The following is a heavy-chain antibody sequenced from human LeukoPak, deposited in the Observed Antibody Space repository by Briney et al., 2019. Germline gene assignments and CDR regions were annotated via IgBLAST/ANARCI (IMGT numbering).Heavy chain of an antibody. CDR3: ARGGLQYYYDSSGQNSSPLDY. D-gene: IGHD3-22*01. V-gene: IGHV3-13*01. Sequence: GGSLRLSCAASGFTFSSYSMNWARQAPGKGLGWVSGISWNSGRTDYPGSVKGRFTISRENAKNSLYLQMNSLRAGDTAVYYCARGGLQYYYDSSGQNSSPLDYWGQGTLVTVSS. CDR2: ISWNSGRT. J-gene: IGHJ4*02. CDR1: GFTFSSYS.